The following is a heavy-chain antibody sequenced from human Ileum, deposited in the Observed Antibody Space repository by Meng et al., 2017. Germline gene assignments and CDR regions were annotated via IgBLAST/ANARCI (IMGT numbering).Heavy chain of an antibody. CDR1: GAAISTSTL. CDR3: ARHDYGDPTAAFDY. CDR2: IHHSGTT. Sequence: LQESGPGLLKPSGTLSLTCAVSGAAISTSTLWNWVRQPAGKGLEWIGEIHHSGTTNYNPSLKSRVTISLDKSKNQFSLELRSVTAADTAVYYCARHDYGDPTAAFDYWGQGTLVTVSS. D-gene: IGHD4-17*01. J-gene: IGHJ4*02. V-gene: IGHV4-4*02.